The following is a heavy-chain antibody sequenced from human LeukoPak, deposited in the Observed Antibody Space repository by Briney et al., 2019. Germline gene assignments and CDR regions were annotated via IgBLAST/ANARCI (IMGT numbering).Heavy chain of an antibody. CDR2: IGTAGDT. Sequence: GGSLRLSCAASGFTFSSYDMHWVRHATGKGLEWVSAIGTAGDTYYPGSVKGRFTISRDNSKNTLDLQMNSLRAEDTAVYYCARAPARTRYEMLQFDYWGQGTLVTVSS. D-gene: IGHD3-16*01. V-gene: IGHV3-13*01. CDR1: GFTFSSYD. J-gene: IGHJ4*02. CDR3: ARAPARTRYEMLQFDY.